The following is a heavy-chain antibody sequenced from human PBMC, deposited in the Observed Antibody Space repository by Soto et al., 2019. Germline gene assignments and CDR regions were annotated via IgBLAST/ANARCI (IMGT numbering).Heavy chain of an antibody. Sequence: PSETLSLTCTVSGTVSGGSISSDGYYWSWIRQPPGKGLEWIGYIYYSGRAYSNPSLESRVTISVDTSKNQFSLKLTSVTAADTAVYYCARATPMVTFDYWGQGTLVTVSS. CDR3: ARATPMVTFDY. D-gene: IGHD4-17*01. CDR2: IYYSGRA. J-gene: IGHJ4*02. V-gene: IGHV4-30-4*01. CDR1: GGSISSDGYY.